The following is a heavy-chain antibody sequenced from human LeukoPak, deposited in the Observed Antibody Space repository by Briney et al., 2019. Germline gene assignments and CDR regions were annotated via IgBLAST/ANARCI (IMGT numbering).Heavy chain of an antibody. J-gene: IGHJ4*02. D-gene: IGHD2-2*02. Sequence: SETLSLTCTVSGGSISSYYWSWIRQPAGKGLEWIGRIYTSGSTNYNPSLKSRVTMSVDTSKNQFSLKLSSVTAADTAVYYCAAKLEYCSSTSCYTPFDYWGQGTLVTVSS. CDR1: GGSISSYY. CDR3: AAKLEYCSSTSCYTPFDY. V-gene: IGHV4-4*07. CDR2: IYTSGST.